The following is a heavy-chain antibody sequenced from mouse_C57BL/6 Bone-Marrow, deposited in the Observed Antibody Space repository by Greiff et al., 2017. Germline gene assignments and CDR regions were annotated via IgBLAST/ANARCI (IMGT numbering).Heavy chain of an antibody. CDR1: GYTFTSYW. CDR2: IYPGSGST. V-gene: IGHV1-55*01. J-gene: IGHJ4*01. D-gene: IGHD2-5*01. Sequence: VQLQQPGAELVKPGASVKMSCKASGYTFTSYWITWVKQRPGQGLEWIGDIYPGSGSTNYNEKFKSKATLTVDTSSSTAYMQLSSLTSEDSAVYYCAISYYSNYYAMDYWGQGTSVTVSS. CDR3: AISYYSNYYAMDY.